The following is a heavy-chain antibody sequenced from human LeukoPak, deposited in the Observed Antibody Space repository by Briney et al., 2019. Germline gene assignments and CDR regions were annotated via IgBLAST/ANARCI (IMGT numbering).Heavy chain of an antibody. CDR3: ANEGGSAFDI. CDR2: IKQDGSEK. V-gene: IGHV3-7*01. D-gene: IGHD3-16*01. CDR1: GFTFSSYW. Sequence: PGGSLRLSCAASGFTFSSYWMTWVRQAPGKGLEWVANIKQDGSEKYYVDSVKGRFTISRDNAKNSLYLQMSSLRVEDTAVYYCANEGGSAFDIWGQGTKVTVSS. J-gene: IGHJ3*02.